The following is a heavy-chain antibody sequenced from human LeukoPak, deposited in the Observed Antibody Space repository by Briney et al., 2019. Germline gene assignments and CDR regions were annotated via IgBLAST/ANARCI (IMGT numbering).Heavy chain of an antibody. CDR2: ISGSGGST. J-gene: IGHJ4*02. CDR3: AKDYAISSGWHPDDPYFDY. Sequence: GGTLRLSCAASGFTFSSYGMSWVPPAPGKGLEWVSAISGSGGSTYYADSVKGRFTISRYNSKNTLHLQMHSLRAEDTAVYYCAKDYAISSGWHPDDPYFDYWGQGTLVTVSS. V-gene: IGHV3-23*01. CDR1: GFTFSSYG. D-gene: IGHD6-19*01.